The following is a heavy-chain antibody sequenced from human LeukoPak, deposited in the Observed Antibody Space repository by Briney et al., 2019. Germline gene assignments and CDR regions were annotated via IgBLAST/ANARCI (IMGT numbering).Heavy chain of an antibody. J-gene: IGHJ4*02. Sequence: RPGGSLRLSCAASGFTVSSNYMSWVRQAPGKGLEWVSVIYSGGTTYYADSVMGRFTVSRDNSKNTLYLQMNSLRAEDTAVYYCVAFSPYFWGQGTLVTVSS. CDR2: IYSGGTT. CDR3: VAFSPYF. V-gene: IGHV3-53*01. CDR1: GFTVSSNY. D-gene: IGHD2-21*01.